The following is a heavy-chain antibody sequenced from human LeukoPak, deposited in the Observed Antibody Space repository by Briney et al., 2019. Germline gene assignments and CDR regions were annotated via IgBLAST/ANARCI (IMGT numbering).Heavy chain of an antibody. CDR2: IIPIFGTA. CDR1: GGTFSSYA. D-gene: IGHD2-15*01. V-gene: IGHV1-69*06. J-gene: IGHJ3*02. CDR3: ARVPGYCSGGSCYSAAFDI. Sequence: SVKVSCKASGGTFSSYAISWVRQAPGQGLEWMGGIIPIFGTANYAQKFQGRVTITADKSTSTAYMELSSLRSEDTAVYYCARVPGYCSGGSCYSAAFDIWGQGTMVTVSS.